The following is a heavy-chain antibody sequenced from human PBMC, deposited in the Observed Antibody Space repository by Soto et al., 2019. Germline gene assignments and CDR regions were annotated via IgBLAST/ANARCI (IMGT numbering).Heavy chain of an antibody. CDR2: IYTSGST. CDR3: ASSGCSSTSCPFSY. CDR1: GGSISSYY. Sequence: SETLSLTCTVSGGSISSYYWSWIRQPAGKGLEWIGRIYTSGSTNYNPSLKSRVTMSVDTSKNQFSLKLSSVTAADTAVYYCASSGCSSTSCPFSYWGQGTLVTVS. V-gene: IGHV4-4*07. D-gene: IGHD2-2*01. J-gene: IGHJ4*02.